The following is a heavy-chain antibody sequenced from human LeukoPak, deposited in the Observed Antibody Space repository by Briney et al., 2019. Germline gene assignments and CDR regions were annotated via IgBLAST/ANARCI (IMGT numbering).Heavy chain of an antibody. D-gene: IGHD6-19*01. Sequence: ASVKVSCKVSGYTLTELSMHWVRQAPGKGLEWMGGFDPEDGETIYAQKFQGRVTMTEDTSTDTAYMELSSLRSEDTAVYYCAAEPKQFTSYYYGMDVWGQGTTVTVSS. J-gene: IGHJ6*02. CDR2: FDPEDGET. CDR3: AAEPKQFTSYYYGMDV. CDR1: GYTLTELS. V-gene: IGHV1-24*01.